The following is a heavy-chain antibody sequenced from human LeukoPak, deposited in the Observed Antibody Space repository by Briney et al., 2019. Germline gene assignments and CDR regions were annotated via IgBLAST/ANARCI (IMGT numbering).Heavy chain of an antibody. CDR1: GFTVSSNY. V-gene: IGHV3-53*01. D-gene: IGHD2-2*01. Sequence: GGSLRLSCVASGFTVSSNYMSWVRQAPGKGLEWVSVIYSGGSTYYADSVKGRFTISRDNSKNTLYLQMNSLRAEDTAVYYCASPYCSSTSCYGPFDYWGQGTLVTVSS. CDR2: IYSGGST. J-gene: IGHJ4*02. CDR3: ASPYCSSTSCYGPFDY.